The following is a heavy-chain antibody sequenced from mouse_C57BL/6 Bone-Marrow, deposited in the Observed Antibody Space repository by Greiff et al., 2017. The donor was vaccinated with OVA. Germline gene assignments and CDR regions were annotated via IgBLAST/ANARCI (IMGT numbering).Heavy chain of an antibody. Sequence: QVQLQQSGAELVRPGTSVKVSCKASGYAFTNYLIAWVKQRPGQGLEWIGVINPGSGGTNYNEKFKGKATLTADKSSSTAYMQLSSLTSEDSAVYFCARGEDYGSSYGAYWGQGTLVTVSA. V-gene: IGHV1-54*01. CDR1: GYAFTNYL. J-gene: IGHJ3*01. D-gene: IGHD1-1*01. CDR2: INPGSGGT. CDR3: ARGEDYGSSYGAY.